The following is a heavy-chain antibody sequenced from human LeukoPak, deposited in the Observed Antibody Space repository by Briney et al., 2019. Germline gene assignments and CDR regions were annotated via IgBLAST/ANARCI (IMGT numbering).Heavy chain of an antibody. J-gene: IGHJ6*03. CDR3: ARGQEYQRLRRGYYYYYMDV. CDR1: GGYFSGYY. V-gene: IGHV4-34*01. D-gene: IGHD2-2*01. Sequence: PSETLSLTCAVYGGYFSGYYWSWIRQPPGKGLEWIGESNHSGSTNYNPSLKSRVTISVDTSKNQFSLKLSSVTAADTAVYYCARGQEYQRLRRGYYYYYMDVWGKGTTVTVSS. CDR2: SNHSGST.